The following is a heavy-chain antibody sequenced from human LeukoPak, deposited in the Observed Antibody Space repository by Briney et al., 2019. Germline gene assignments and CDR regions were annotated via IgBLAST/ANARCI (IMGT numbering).Heavy chain of an antibody. Sequence: GGSLRLSCAASGFTFSSYAMHWVRQAPGKGLEWVAVISYDGSNKYYADSVKGRFTISRDNSKNTLYLQMNSLRAEDTAVYYCAIMDATTPGGAFDIWGQGTMVTVSS. CDR1: GFTFSSYA. CDR3: AIMDATTPGGAFDI. CDR2: ISYDGSNK. D-gene: IGHD2-15*01. V-gene: IGHV3-30-3*01. J-gene: IGHJ3*02.